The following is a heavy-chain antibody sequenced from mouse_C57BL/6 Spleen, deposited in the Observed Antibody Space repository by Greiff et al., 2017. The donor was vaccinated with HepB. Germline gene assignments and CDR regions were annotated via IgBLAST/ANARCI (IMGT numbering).Heavy chain of an antibody. D-gene: IGHD2-5*01. J-gene: IGHJ3*01. Sequence: VQLQQSGPELVKPGASVKISCKASGYSFTDYNMNWVKQSNGKSLEWIGVINPNYGTTSYKQKFKGKATLTVDQSSSTAYMQLNSLTSEDSAVYYCAREGSYCSNYGGFAYWGQGTLVTVSA. V-gene: IGHV1-39*01. CDR1: GYSFTDYN. CDR3: AREGSYCSNYGGFAY. CDR2: INPNYGTT.